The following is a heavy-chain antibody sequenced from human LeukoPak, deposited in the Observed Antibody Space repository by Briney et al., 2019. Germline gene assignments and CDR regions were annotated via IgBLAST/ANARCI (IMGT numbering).Heavy chain of an antibody. CDR1: GFTFSSYA. J-gene: IGHJ4*02. CDR3: ARDHVGSGWEYFDY. Sequence: GGSLRLSCAASGFTFSSYAMHWVRQAPGKGLEWVAVISYEGSNKYYADSVKGRFTISRDNSKNTPYLQMNSLRAEDTAVYYCARDHVGSGWEYFDYWGQGTLVTVSS. V-gene: IGHV3-30-3*01. D-gene: IGHD6-19*01. CDR2: ISYEGSNK.